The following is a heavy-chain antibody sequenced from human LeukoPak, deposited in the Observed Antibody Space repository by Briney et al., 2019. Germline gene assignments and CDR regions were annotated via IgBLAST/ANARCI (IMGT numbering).Heavy chain of an antibody. J-gene: IGHJ4*02. CDR1: GGSISSYY. D-gene: IGHD3-10*01. V-gene: IGHV4-59*01. Sequence: SETLSLTCTVSGGSISSYYWSWIRQPPGKGLEWIGYIYYSGSTNYNPSLKSRVTTSVDTSKNQFSLKLSSVTAADTAVYYCARDYYGSGSYIPFDYWGQGTLVTVSS. CDR3: ARDYYGSGSYIPFDY. CDR2: IYYSGST.